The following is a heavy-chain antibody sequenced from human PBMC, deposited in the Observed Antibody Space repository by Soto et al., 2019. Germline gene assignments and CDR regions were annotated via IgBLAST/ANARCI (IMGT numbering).Heavy chain of an antibody. J-gene: IGHJ6*03. CDR3: ASSRPAAILTLYYMDV. Sequence: GASVKVSCKASGGTFSSYTISWVRQAPGQGLEWMGRIIPILGIANYAQKFQGRVTITADKSTSTAYMELSSLRSEDTAVYYCASSRPAAILTLYYMDVWGKGTTVTVSS. D-gene: IGHD2-2*01. V-gene: IGHV1-69*02. CDR2: IIPILGIA. CDR1: GGTFSSYT.